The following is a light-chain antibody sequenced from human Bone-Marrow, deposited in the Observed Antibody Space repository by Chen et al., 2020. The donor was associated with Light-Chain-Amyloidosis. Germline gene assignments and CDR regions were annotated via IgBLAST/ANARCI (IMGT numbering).Light chain of an antibody. Sequence: VLTQPPATLSLSPGERATLSCRASQTISTHLVWYQQKPGQVPRLLIYDAYTRATGIPARFSGSGSGTDFTLSISSLEAEDFAVYYCQHRGGWPPLSFGGGTKIEIK. J-gene: IGKJ4*01. CDR2: DAY. CDR3: QHRGGWPPLS. CDR1: QTISTH. V-gene: IGKV3-11*01.